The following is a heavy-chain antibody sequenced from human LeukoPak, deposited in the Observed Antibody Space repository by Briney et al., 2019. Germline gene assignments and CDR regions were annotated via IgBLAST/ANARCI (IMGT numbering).Heavy chain of an antibody. Sequence: GGSLRLSCAGSGFTVSSNYLSWVRQAPGKGLEWVSVIYSGGSTYYADSVKGRFTISRDNSKNTLYLQMNSLRAEDTAVYYCASGSGSYRTPHYYVDVRGTGTTVTVSS. J-gene: IGHJ6*03. D-gene: IGHD3-10*01. V-gene: IGHV3-53*01. CDR1: GFTVSSNY. CDR3: ASGSGSYRTPHYYVDV. CDR2: IYSGGST.